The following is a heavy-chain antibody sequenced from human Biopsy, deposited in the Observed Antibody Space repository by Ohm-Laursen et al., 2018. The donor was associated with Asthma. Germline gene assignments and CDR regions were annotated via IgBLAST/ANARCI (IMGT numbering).Heavy chain of an antibody. D-gene: IGHD2-2*01. J-gene: IGHJ5*02. CDR2: INHSGST. Sequence: GTLSLTCAVYGGSFSGYYWSWIRQPPGKGLEWIGEINHSGSTNYNPSLKSRVTISVDTSKNQFSLKLSSVTAADTAVYYRARAGQCSSTSCYNPGWFDPWGQGTLVTVSS. CDR1: GGSFSGYY. V-gene: IGHV4-34*01. CDR3: ARAGQCSSTSCYNPGWFDP.